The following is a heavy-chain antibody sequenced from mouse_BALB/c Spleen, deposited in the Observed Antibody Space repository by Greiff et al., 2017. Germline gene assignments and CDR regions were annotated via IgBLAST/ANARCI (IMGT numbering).Heavy chain of an antibody. CDR1: GFTFSSFG. CDR3: ARAGYGPSWFAY. J-gene: IGHJ3*01. V-gene: IGHV5-17*02. D-gene: IGHD1-2*01. CDR2: ISSGSSTI. Sequence: DVKLVESGGGLVQPGGSRKLSCAASGFTFSSFGMHWVRQAPEKGLEWVAYISSGSSTIYYADTVKGRFTISRDNPKNTLFLQMTSLRSEDTAMYYCARAGYGPSWFAYWGQGTLVTVSA.